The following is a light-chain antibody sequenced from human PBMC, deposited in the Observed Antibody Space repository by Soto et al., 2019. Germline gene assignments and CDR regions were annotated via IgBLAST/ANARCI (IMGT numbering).Light chain of an antibody. CDR3: RQFDDYPFP. CDR1: QGISSA. J-gene: IGKJ3*01. CDR2: DAS. Sequence: AIQLTQSPSSLYAYVGDSVSITCRASQGISSALAWYQQKPGRAPKLLIYDASSLEGGVPSRFSGSRSGTDFTLPVSSLQPEDFATYYCRQFDDYPFPLGPGTKVDIK. V-gene: IGKV1D-13*01.